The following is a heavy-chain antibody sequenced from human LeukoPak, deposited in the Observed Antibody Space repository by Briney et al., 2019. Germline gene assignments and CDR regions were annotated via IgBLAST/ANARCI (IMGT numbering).Heavy chain of an antibody. V-gene: IGHV3-33*06. Sequence: GGSLRLSCAASGFTFSSYGMHWVRQAPGKGLEWVAVIWYDGSNKYHADSVKGRFTISRDNSKNTLYLQMNSLRAEDTAVYYCAKAGASSGYRYNWFDPWGQGTLVTVSS. CDR3: AKAGASSGYRYNWFDP. D-gene: IGHD3-22*01. CDR2: IWYDGSNK. J-gene: IGHJ5*02. CDR1: GFTFSSYG.